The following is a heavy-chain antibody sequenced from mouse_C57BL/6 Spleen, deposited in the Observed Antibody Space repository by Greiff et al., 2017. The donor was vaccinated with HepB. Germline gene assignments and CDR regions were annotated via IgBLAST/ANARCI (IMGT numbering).Heavy chain of an antibody. CDR1: GYSITSGYY. Sequence: ESGPGLVKPSQSLSLTCSVTGYSITSGYYWNWIRQFPGNKLEWMGYISYDGSNNYNPSLKNRISITRDTSKNQFLLKLNSVTTEDTATYYCAKEAIYYGNYGAMDYWGQGTSVTVSS. V-gene: IGHV3-6*01. CDR2: ISYDGSN. D-gene: IGHD2-1*01. CDR3: AKEAIYYGNYGAMDY. J-gene: IGHJ4*01.